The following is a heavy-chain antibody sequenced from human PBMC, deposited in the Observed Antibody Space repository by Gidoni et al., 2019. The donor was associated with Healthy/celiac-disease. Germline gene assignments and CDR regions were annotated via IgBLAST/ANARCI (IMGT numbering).Heavy chain of an antibody. CDR2: IRAYNGNT. D-gene: IGHD3-10*01. Sequence: QAQLVPSGAAVKKTGASVKVACKASGYTFTSYGISWVRQAPGQGLEWMGWIRAYNGNTNYAQKLQGRVTMTTDTSTSTAYMGLRSLRSDDTAVYYCAREERWFGELLNYFDYWGQGTLVTVSS. J-gene: IGHJ4*02. CDR1: GYTFTSYG. V-gene: IGHV1-18*01. CDR3: AREERWFGELLNYFDY.